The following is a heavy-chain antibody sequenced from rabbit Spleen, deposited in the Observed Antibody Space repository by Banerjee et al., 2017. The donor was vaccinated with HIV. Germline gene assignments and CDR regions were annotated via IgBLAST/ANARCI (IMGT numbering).Heavy chain of an antibody. V-gene: IGHV1S40*01. CDR2: IHGGSRNNI. CDR3: ARFYAGYGDFGYAAM. CDR1: GFSFSAGYY. Sequence: EESGGDLVKPGASLTLTCTASGFSFSAGYYMCWVRQAPGKGLGWIACIHGGSRNNIYYASWAKGRFTISKSSSTTVTLQMTSLTAADTATYFCARFYAGYGDFGYAAMWGPGTLVTVS. D-gene: IGHD7-1*01. J-gene: IGHJ4*01.